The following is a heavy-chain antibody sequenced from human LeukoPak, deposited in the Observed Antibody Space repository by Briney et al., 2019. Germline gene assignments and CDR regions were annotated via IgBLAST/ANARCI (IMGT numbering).Heavy chain of an antibody. V-gene: IGHV4-39*07. Sequence: PSQTLSLTCTVSGGSISSSSYYWGWIRQPPGKGLEWIGSIYYSGSTYYNPSLKSRVTISVDTSKNQFSLKLSSVTAADTAVYYCARFWNVGGVAYYDSSGNFDYWGQGTLVTVSS. CDR2: IYYSGST. J-gene: IGHJ4*02. CDR1: GGSISSSSYY. CDR3: ARFWNVGGVAYYDSSGNFDY. D-gene: IGHD3-22*01.